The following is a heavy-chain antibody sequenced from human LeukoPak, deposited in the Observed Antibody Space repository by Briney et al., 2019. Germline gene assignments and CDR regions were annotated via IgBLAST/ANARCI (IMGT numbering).Heavy chain of an antibody. CDR1: GGSFSGYY. V-gene: IGHV4-34*01. Sequence: SETLSLTCAVYGGSFSGYYWSWIRQPPGKGLEWIGEINHSGSTNYNPSLKSRVTISVDTSKNQFSLKLSSVTAADTAVYYCARFMGYGDYPNNWFDPWGQGTLVTVSP. J-gene: IGHJ5*02. CDR3: ARFMGYGDYPNNWFDP. D-gene: IGHD4-17*01. CDR2: INHSGST.